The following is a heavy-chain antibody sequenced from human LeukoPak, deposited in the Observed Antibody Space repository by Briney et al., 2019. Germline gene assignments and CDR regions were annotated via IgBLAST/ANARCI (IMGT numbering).Heavy chain of an antibody. Sequence: SETLSLTCAVYGGSFSGYYWSWIRQPPGKGLEWIGEINHSGCTNYNPSLKSRVTISVDTSKNQFSLKLSSVTAADTAVYYCASVYSSGWYDYWGQGTLVTVSS. CDR3: ASVYSSGWYDY. D-gene: IGHD6-19*01. J-gene: IGHJ4*02. CDR2: INHSGCT. CDR1: GGSFSGYY. V-gene: IGHV4-34*01.